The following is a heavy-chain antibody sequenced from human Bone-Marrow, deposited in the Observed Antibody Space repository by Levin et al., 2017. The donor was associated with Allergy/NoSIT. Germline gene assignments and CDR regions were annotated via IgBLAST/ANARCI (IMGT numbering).Heavy chain of an antibody. CDR3: ARARWCGYNYYMDV. V-gene: IGHV4-34*01. CDR1: GGSFSGYY. CDR2: INHSGST. Sequence: PSETLSLTCAAYGGSFSGYYWSWIRQPPGKGLEWIGEINHSGSTNYNPSLKSRVTISVDTSKNQFSLKLSPVTAADTAVYYCARARWCGYNYYMDVWGKGTTVTVSS. D-gene: IGHD2-8*02. J-gene: IGHJ6*03.